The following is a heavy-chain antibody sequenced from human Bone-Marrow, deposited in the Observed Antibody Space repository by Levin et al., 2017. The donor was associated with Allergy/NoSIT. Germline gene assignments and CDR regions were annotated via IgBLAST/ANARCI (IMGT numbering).Heavy chain of an antibody. CDR3: VRDFSALLWFGESSSFDY. J-gene: IGHJ4*02. V-gene: IGHV3-7*01. Sequence: SFFPFLLSFLNWVRQAPGKGLEWVANINQDATEENYVDSVKGRFTLSLSHTKDSLYLHITSLRVDDTAVYYCVRDFSALLWFGESSSFDYWGQGTLVTVSS. CDR2: INQDATEE. D-gene: IGHD3-10*01. CDR1: FFPFLLSF.